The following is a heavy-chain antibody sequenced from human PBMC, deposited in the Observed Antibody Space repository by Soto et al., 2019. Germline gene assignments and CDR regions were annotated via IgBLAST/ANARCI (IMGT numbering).Heavy chain of an antibody. CDR1: GGSISSGGYY. D-gene: IGHD2-2*01. CDR3: AGYCSSTNGYYYYGMDV. Sequence: SETLSLTCTVSGGSISSGGYYWSWIRQHPGKGLEWIGYIYYSGSTYYKPSLKSRVTISVDTSKNQFSLKLSSVTAADTAVYYCAGYCSSTNGYYYYGMDVWGQGTTVTVSS. J-gene: IGHJ6*02. V-gene: IGHV4-31*03. CDR2: IYYSGST.